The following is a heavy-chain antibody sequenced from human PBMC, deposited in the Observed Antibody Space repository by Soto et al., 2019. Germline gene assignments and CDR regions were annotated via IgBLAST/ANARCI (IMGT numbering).Heavy chain of an antibody. J-gene: IGHJ4*02. D-gene: IGHD5-12*01. V-gene: IGHV3-7*01. CDR2: ISTDGSAK. Sequence: EEQLVESGGGLVQPGGSLRLSCVASGMTFSNYWMNWVRQTPGKGLEWVANISTDGSAKAYVDSVKRRFTVSRDNAKNSFYLQMNSLRAEDTAVYFCAAWDISNHWGQGTLVTVSS. CDR1: GMTFSNYW. CDR3: AAWDISNH.